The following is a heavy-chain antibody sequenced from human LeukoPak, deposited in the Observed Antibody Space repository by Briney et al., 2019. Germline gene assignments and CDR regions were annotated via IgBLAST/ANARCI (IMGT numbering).Heavy chain of an antibody. D-gene: IGHD3-22*01. V-gene: IGHV3-9*03. CDR2: ISWNSGSI. Sequence: GRSLRLSRAASGFTFDDYAMHWVRQAPGKGLEWVSGISWNSGSIGYADSVKGRFTISRDNAKNSLYLQMNSLRAEDMALYYCAKAGESDYYDSSGYLYYFDYWGQGTLVTVSS. CDR1: GFTFDDYA. J-gene: IGHJ4*02. CDR3: AKAGESDYYDSSGYLYYFDY.